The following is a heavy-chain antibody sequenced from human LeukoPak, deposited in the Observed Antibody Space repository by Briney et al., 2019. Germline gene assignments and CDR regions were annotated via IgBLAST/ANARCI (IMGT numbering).Heavy chain of an antibody. V-gene: IGHV4-38-2*02. J-gene: IGHJ4*02. CDR1: GYSISSGYY. CDR3: ARDRRQLAFDY. Sequence: SETLSLTCTVSGYSISSGYYWGWIRQPPGKGLEWIGSIYYSGSTYYNPSLKSRLTISIDTSKNQLSLKLSSVTAADTAVYYCARDRRQLAFDYWGQGTLVSVSS. CDR2: IYYSGST. D-gene: IGHD6-13*01.